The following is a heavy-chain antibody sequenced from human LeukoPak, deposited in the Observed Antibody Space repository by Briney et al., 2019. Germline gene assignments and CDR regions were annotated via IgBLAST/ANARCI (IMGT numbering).Heavy chain of an antibody. V-gene: IGHV1-18*01. Sequence: ASVKASCKASGYTFTSYGISWVRQAPGQGLEWMGWISAYNGNTNYAQKLQGRVTMTPDTSTSTAYMELRSLRSDDTAVYYCARVRSRYCSGGSCHPPIDYSGQGTLVTVSS. J-gene: IGHJ4*02. CDR1: GYTFTSYG. CDR3: ARVRSRYCSGGSCHPPIDY. CDR2: ISAYNGNT. D-gene: IGHD2-15*01.